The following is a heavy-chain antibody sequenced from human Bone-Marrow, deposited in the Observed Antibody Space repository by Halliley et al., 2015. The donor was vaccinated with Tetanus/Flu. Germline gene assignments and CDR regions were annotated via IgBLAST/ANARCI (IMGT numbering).Heavy chain of an antibody. J-gene: IGHJ4*02. Sequence: SLRLSCLVSGFSSGLTFRNYTMFWVRQSPGKGLEYVSSISSNGGKINYADSVKGRFTVSRDNSKSTLYLQMGSLRPEDTAIYFCVRVYFWGQGTLVTVSS. CDR3: VRVYF. D-gene: IGHD1-26*01. CDR2: ISSNGGKI. CDR1: GFSSGLTFRNYT. V-gene: IGHV3-64D*08.